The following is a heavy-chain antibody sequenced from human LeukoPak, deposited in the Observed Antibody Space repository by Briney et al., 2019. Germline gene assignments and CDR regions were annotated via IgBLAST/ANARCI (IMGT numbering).Heavy chain of an antibody. Sequence: ASVKVSCKASGYTFTGYYMHWVRQAPGQGLEWMGWINPNSGGTNYAQKFQGRVTMTRDTSISTAYMELSRLRSDDTAVYYCARAAAGFMRPLDYWGQGTLVTVSS. J-gene: IGHJ4*02. CDR1: GYTFTGYY. CDR2: INPNSGGT. D-gene: IGHD6-13*01. CDR3: ARAAAGFMRPLDY. V-gene: IGHV1-2*02.